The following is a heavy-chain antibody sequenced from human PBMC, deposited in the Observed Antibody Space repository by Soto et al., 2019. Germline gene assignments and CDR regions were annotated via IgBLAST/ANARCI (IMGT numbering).Heavy chain of an antibody. V-gene: IGHV3-30*18. CDR2: ISYDGSNK. D-gene: IGHD6-19*01. CDR1: GFTFSSYG. J-gene: IGHJ4*02. CDR3: AKAGSAVADYYFDY. Sequence: GGSLRLSCAASGFTFSSYGMHWVRQAPGKGLEWVAVISYDGSNKYYADSVKGRFTISRDNSKNTLYLQMNSLRAEDTAVYYCAKAGSAVADYYFDYWGQGTLVTVSS.